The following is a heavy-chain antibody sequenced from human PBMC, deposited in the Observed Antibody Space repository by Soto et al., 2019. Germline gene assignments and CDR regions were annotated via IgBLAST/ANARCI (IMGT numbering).Heavy chain of an antibody. V-gene: IGHV3-23*01. CDR3: AVEAGDSASLGYDYNSVDL. Sequence: PGGSLRLSCRASGFSFLYYSMTWVRQAPGKGLEWVSGMTGVGGSIYYADSVKGRFTISRDNSKDTLFLEMTDLRAEDTAVYYCAVEAGDSASLGYDYNSVDLWGPRTTVTVSS. CDR2: MTGVGGSI. CDR1: GFSFLYYS. D-gene: IGHD4-17*01. J-gene: IGHJ6*02.